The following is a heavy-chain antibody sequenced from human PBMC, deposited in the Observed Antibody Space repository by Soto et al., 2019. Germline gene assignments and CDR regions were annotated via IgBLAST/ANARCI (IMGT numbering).Heavy chain of an antibody. CDR2: ISYDGSNK. CDR3: ARDTVAARHRGYYYYGMDV. Sequence: QVQLVESGGGVVQPGRSLRLSCAASGFTFSSYAMHWVRQAPGKGLEWVAVISYDGSNKYYADSVKGRFTISRDNSKNTLYLQMNSLRAKDTAVYYCARDTVAARHRGYYYYGMDVWGQGTTVTVSS. V-gene: IGHV3-30-3*01. CDR1: GFTFSSYA. D-gene: IGHD6-6*01. J-gene: IGHJ6*02.